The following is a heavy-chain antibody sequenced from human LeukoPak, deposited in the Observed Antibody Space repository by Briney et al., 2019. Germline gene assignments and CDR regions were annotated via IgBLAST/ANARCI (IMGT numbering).Heavy chain of an antibody. D-gene: IGHD3-10*01. CDR1: GYTFTSYG. J-gene: IGHJ5*02. Sequence: ASVKVSCKASGYTFTSYGISWGRQAPGQGLEWMGWISTYNGNTNYAKKLQGRVTMTTDTSTSTAYMELRSLRSDDTAVYYCARSDSGLLWFGEPKYNWFDPWGQGTLVTVSS. V-gene: IGHV1-18*01. CDR2: ISTYNGNT. CDR3: ARSDSGLLWFGEPKYNWFDP.